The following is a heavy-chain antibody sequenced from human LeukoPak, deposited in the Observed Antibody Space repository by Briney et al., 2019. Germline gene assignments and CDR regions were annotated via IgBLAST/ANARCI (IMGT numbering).Heavy chain of an antibody. J-gene: IGHJ4*02. D-gene: IGHD6-6*01. CDR2: IKQDGSEK. CDR1: GFTFSSYW. CDR3: AKGSAAARPYYFDS. V-gene: IGHV3-7*03. Sequence: PGGSLRLSCAASGFTFSSYWMSWVRQAPGKGLEWVANIKQDGSEKYYADSVKGRFTISRDNSRHTLSLQMNGLRADDTAVYYCAKGSAAARPYYFDSWGQGTLVAVSS.